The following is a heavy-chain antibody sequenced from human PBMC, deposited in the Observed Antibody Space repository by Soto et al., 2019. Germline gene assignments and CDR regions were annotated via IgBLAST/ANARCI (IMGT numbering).Heavy chain of an antibody. CDR1: GFIFSDYV. J-gene: IGHJ4*02. V-gene: IGHV3-33*01. CDR3: ARGRTDFDC. CDR2: MWYDGSKE. Sequence: QVQLVESGGGVVQPGGSLRLSCAASGFIFSDYVMHWVRQAPGKGLEWVAVMWYDGSKEYYVDSVKGRFTISRDHSKSTLFLQMNSLRAEDTAVYYCARGRTDFDCWGEGTLVTVCS.